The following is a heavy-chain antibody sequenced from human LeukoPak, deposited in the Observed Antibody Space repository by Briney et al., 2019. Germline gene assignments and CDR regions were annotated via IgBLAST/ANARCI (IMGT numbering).Heavy chain of an antibody. CDR1: DYSITSGYY. D-gene: IGHD3-10*01. Sequence: PSETLSLTCTVSDYSITSGYYWGWIRQPPGKGLEWIGSIYYSGSTYYNPSLKSRVTISVDTSKNQFSLKLSSVTAADTAVYYCASDYGSGSSFDYWGQGTLVTVSS. J-gene: IGHJ4*02. CDR3: ASDYGSGSSFDY. CDR2: IYYSGST. V-gene: IGHV4-38-2*02.